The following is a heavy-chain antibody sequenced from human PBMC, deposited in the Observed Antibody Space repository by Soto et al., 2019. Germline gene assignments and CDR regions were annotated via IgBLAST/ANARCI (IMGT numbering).Heavy chain of an antibody. V-gene: IGHV4-59*01. CDR3: AREGGWFGEFSTYYYYYGMDV. CDR2: IYYSGST. J-gene: IGHJ6*02. Sequence: SETLSLTCTVSGGSISSYYWSWIRQPPGKGLEWIGYIYYSGSTNYNPSLKSRVTISVDTSKNQFSLKLSSVTAADTAVYYCAREGGWFGEFSTYYYYYGMDVWGQGTTVTV. D-gene: IGHD3-10*01. CDR1: GGSISSYY.